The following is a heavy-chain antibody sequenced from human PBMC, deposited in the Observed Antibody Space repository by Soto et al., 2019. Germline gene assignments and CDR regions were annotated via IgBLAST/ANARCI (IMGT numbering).Heavy chain of an antibody. CDR3: ARGHRSSSGYNYGMDV. CDR2: LNPNTGNS. Sequence: ASVKVSCKASGYTFTSYDIYWVRQATGQGLEWMGWLNPNTGNSGYAQKFQGRITVTSDTSINTVHMELSSLRSEDTAVYYCARGHRSSSGYNYGMDVWGQGTTVTVSS. D-gene: IGHD6-13*01. CDR1: GYTFTSYD. J-gene: IGHJ6*02. V-gene: IGHV1-8*01.